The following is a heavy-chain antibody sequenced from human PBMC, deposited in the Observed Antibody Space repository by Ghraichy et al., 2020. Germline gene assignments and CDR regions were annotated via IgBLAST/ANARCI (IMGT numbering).Heavy chain of an antibody. D-gene: IGHD6-6*01. J-gene: IGHJ4*02. V-gene: IGHV4-59*02. CDR2: IYHPGST. CDR1: GHSVRSYY. CDR3: ARGLRSRPSKGTTFDN. Sequence: SQTLSLTCTVSGHSVRSYYWSWIRQPPGRGLEWIAYIYHPGSTKCNPSLQSRVSISLDHSKNQVSLNLSSVNAADTAGYYFARGLRSRPSKGTTFDNWGQGTLVTVSS.